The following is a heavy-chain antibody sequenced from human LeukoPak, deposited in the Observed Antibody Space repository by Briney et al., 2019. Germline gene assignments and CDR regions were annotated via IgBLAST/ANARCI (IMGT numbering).Heavy chain of an antibody. CDR3: VRGPRYYDDSGFHYGVFDI. V-gene: IGHV3-53*01. D-gene: IGHD3-22*01. CDR1: EVTVTSNY. J-gene: IGHJ3*02. CDR2: IYPGGDI. Sequence: PGGSLRLSCAASEVTVTSNYLSWVRRAPGKGLQWVSVIYPGGDIYYSDSVKGRFIISRDNSKNTLSLQMNSLTADDTAVYYCVRGPRYYDDSGFHYGVFDIWGQGTVVTVSS.